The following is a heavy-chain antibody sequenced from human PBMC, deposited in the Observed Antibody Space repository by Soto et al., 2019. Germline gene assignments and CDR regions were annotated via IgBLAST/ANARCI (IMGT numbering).Heavy chain of an antibody. CDR1: GFSFNSYA. D-gene: IGHD1-1*01. CDR2: ISARGGSS. V-gene: IGHV3-23*01. Sequence: EVHLLESGGGLVQPGGSLRLACTAYGFSFNSYAMVWVRQAPGKGLEWVPVISARGGSSYFADSGKGRVTISIDHSKNVLSLAMNNLRDEDTATYFCAKGSSEDRASVERWGQGTVVRVSS. CDR3: AKGSSEDRASVER. J-gene: IGHJ4*02.